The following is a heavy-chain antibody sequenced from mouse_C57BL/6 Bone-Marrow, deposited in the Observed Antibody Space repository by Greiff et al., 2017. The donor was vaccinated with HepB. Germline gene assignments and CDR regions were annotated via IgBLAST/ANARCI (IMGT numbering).Heavy chain of an antibody. CDR1: GYAFSSYW. Sequence: QVQLQQSGAELVKPGASVKISCKASGYAFSSYWMHWVKQRPGKGLEWIGQIYPGDGDTNYNGKFKGKATLTADKSSSTAYMQLRSLTSEDSAVYFCARRNYNFDVWGTGTTVTVSS. CDR3: ARRNYNFDV. CDR2: IYPGDGDT. V-gene: IGHV1-80*01. J-gene: IGHJ1*03.